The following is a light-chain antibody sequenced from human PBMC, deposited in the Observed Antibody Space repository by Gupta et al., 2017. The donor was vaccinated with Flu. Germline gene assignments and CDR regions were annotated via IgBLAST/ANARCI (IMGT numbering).Light chain of an antibody. Sequence: SYVLTLPPSVSVAPGQPAKITCCGDNIRRKSVHWYQQNPGQAPVLIICDDTERHSGNPERLSGSNSAHTATMTLSNVEAGEEAEYYCQLWQIGSDNLRVFGGGTKLTVL. CDR1: NIRRKS. CDR2: DDT. V-gene: IGLV3-21*02. J-gene: IGLJ3*02. CDR3: QLWQIGSDNLRV.